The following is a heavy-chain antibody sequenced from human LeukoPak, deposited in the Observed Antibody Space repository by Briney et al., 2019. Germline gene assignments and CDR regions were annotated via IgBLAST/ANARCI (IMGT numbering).Heavy chain of an antibody. D-gene: IGHD6-13*01. CDR3: ARGGPVGVAAAGTWGVAY. Sequence: SETLSLTCTVSGGSISSYYWSWIRQPPGKGLEWIGYIYYSGSTNYNPSLKSRVTISVDTSKNQFSLKLSSVTAADTAVYYCARGGPVGVAAAGTWGVAYWGQGTLVTVSS. J-gene: IGHJ4*02. V-gene: IGHV4-59*12. CDR2: IYYSGST. CDR1: GGSISSYY.